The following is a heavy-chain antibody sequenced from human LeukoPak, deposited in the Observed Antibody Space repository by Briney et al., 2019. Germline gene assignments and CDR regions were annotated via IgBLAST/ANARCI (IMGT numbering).Heavy chain of an antibody. D-gene: IGHD3-3*01. CDR2: IYYSGST. V-gene: IGHV4-59*01. Sequence: SETLSLTCTVSGGSISSYYWSWIRQPPGKGLEWIGYIYYSGSTNYNPSLKSRVTISVDTFKNQFSLKLSSVTAADTAVYYCARGYDFWSGIDAFDIWGQGTMVTVSS. CDR1: GGSISSYY. CDR3: ARGYDFWSGIDAFDI. J-gene: IGHJ3*02.